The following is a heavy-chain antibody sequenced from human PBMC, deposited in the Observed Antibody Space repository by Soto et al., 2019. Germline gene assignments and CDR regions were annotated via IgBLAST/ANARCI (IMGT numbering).Heavy chain of an antibody. J-gene: IGHJ3*02. CDR3: ARRTVTYGAFDI. V-gene: IGHV2-70*11. CDR1: GFSLITSGMC. CDR2: IDWDDDK. D-gene: IGHD4-17*01. Sequence: SGPTLVNPTQTLTLTFTFSGFSLITSGMCVSWIRQPPGKALEWLARIDWDDDKYYSTSLETRLTISKDTSKNQVVLTMTNMDPVDTATYYCARRTVTYGAFDIWGQGTMVTVSS.